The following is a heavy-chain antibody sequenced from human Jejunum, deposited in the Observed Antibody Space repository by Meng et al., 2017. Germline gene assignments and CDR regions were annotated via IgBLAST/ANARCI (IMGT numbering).Heavy chain of an antibody. CDR1: RGSVSPQEW. J-gene: IGHJ4*02. Sequence: PGAVRPWVTLALTGPLSRGSVSPQEWWRWVRQPPGKGLEWIGEISRSGRANYNPSLKGRVTISLDRSMNLFSLKLDSVTAADAAVYYCARDPRTNWASRFFDNWGQGTLVTVSS. CDR2: ISRSGRA. CDR3: ARDPRTNWASRFFDN. D-gene: IGHD1/OR15-1a*01. V-gene: IGHV4-4*02.